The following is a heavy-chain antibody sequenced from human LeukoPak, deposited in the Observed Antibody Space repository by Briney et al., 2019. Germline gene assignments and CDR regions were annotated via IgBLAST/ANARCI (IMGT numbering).Heavy chain of an antibody. CDR3: ARGRRTAVVTDFDY. Sequence: SETLSLSCTVSGGSISSYYMPWVRQPPGKGLEWIGYIHYSGSSRSHPSLNSRVTMSVDTSKSQFSLKLTSVTAADTAVYYCARGRRTAVVTDFDYWGQGILVTVSS. CDR1: GGSISSYY. CDR2: IHYSGSS. V-gene: IGHV4-59*01. J-gene: IGHJ4*02. D-gene: IGHD2-21*02.